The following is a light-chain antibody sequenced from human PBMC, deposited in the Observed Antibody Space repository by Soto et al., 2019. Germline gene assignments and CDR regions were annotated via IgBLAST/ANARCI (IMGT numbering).Light chain of an antibody. CDR3: SSYVGRNRYV. CDR2: EVY. V-gene: IGLV2-8*01. J-gene: IGLJ1*01. Sequence: QSVLTQPPSASGSPGQSVTISCTGTSSDVGGYNYVSWYQHHPGKAPKLIIYEVYKRPSGVPDRFSGSKSGNTAALTVSGLQAEDEVDYYCSSYVGRNRYVFGTGTKLTVL. CDR1: SSDVGGYNY.